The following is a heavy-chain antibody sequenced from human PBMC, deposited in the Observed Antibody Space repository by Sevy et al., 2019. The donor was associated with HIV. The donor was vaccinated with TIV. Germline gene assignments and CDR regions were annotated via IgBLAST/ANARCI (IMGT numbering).Heavy chain of an antibody. CDR2: IGGTNGAI. Sequence: GGSLRLSCTASGFNFGTNSIHWFRQAPGKGLEWISYIGGTNGAIDYADSVKGRFTMSRDNAKNSVYLQMNSLRDEDTAVYYCAGGYNNNWLVDYWGQGTQVTVSS. CDR3: AGGYNNNWLVDY. V-gene: IGHV3-48*02. CDR1: GFNFGTNS. D-gene: IGHD1-1*01. J-gene: IGHJ4*02.